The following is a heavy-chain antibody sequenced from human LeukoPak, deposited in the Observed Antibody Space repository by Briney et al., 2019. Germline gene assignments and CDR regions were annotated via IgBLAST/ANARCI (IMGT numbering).Heavy chain of an antibody. CDR2: ISGSGGST. CDR3: ANTLLNWSGYYTRNTAMARGPLSDY. D-gene: IGHD3-3*01. V-gene: IGHV3-23*01. Sequence: GGSLRLSCAASGFTFSSYAMSWVRQAPGKGLEWVSAISGSGGSTYYADSVKGRFTISRDNSKNTLYLQMNSLRAEDTAVYYSANTLLNWSGYYTRNTAMARGPLSDYWGQGTLVTVSS. J-gene: IGHJ4*02. CDR1: GFTFSSYA.